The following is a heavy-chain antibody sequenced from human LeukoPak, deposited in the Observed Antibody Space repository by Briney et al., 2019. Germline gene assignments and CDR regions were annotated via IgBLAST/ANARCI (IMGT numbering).Heavy chain of an antibody. CDR1: GGSISSYY. V-gene: IGHV4-59*01. J-gene: IGHJ6*03. Sequence: IPSETLPLTCNVSGGSISSYYWSWIRQPPGKGLEWIGYIHYSGSTHYNPSLKSRVTISVDTSKNQVSLKLRSVTAADTAVYYCARTTEGYAGGPGYSYYYYMDVWAKGPRSPSP. CDR2: IHYSGST. CDR3: ARTTEGYAGGPGYSYYYYMDV. D-gene: IGHD5-12*01.